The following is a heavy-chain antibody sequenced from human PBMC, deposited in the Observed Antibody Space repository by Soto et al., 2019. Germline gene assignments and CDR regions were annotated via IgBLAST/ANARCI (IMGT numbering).Heavy chain of an antibody. Sequence: ASVKVSCKASGYTFTSYGISWVRQAPGQGLEWMGWISAYNGNTNYAQKLQGRVTMTTDTSTSTAYMELRSLRSDDTAVYYCARDPRLRYFDWPRRFDPGGQGTLVTAPQ. V-gene: IGHV1-18*01. CDR3: ARDPRLRYFDWPRRFDP. CDR1: GYTFTSYG. D-gene: IGHD3-9*01. CDR2: ISAYNGNT. J-gene: IGHJ5*02.